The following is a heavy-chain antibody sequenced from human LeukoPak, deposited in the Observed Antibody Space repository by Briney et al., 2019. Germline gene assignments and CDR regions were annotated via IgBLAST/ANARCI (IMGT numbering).Heavy chain of an antibody. CDR2: ISGSGGST. V-gene: IGHV3-23*01. CDR3: AAGTGTRTFDY. CDR1: GFTFSSYW. Sequence: GGSLRLSCAVSGFTFSSYWMHWVRQAPGKGLEWVSAISGSGGSTYYADSVKGRFTISRDNSKNTLYLQMNSLRAEDTAVYYCAAGTGTRTFDYRGQGTLVTVSS. D-gene: IGHD1-1*01. J-gene: IGHJ4*02.